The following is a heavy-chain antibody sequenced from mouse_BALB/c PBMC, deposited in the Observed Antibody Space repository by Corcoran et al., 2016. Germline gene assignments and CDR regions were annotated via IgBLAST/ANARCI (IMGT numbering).Heavy chain of an antibody. CDR1: GYTFTSYV. D-gene: IGHD2-4*01. CDR3: ARCDYYDYDGSYYAMDY. Sequence: EVQLQQSGPELVKPGASVKMSCKASGYTFTSYVMHWVKPKPGQGLEWIGYINPYNDGTKYNEKFKGKATLTSDKSSSTAYMELSSLTSEDSAVYYCARCDYYDYDGSYYAMDYWGQGTSVTVSP. CDR2: INPYNDGT. J-gene: IGHJ4*01. V-gene: IGHV1S136*01.